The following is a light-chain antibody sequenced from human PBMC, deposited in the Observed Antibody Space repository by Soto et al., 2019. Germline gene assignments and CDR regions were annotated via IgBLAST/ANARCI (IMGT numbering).Light chain of an antibody. CDR1: QSVSSN. CDR3: QQYNNWPQT. V-gene: IGKV3-15*01. Sequence: IVLTQSPGTLSLSPGERAPLSCRASQSVSSNLAWYQQKPGQAPRLLIYGASTRATGIPARFSGSGSGTEFTLTISSLQSEDFAVYYCQQYNNWPQTFGQGTKVDIK. J-gene: IGKJ1*01. CDR2: GAS.